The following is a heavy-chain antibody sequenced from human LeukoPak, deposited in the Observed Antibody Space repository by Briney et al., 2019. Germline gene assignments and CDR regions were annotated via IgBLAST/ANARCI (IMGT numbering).Heavy chain of an antibody. CDR1: GGSISSYS. Sequence: SETLSLPYPVSGGSISSYSWSWIRQPPGKGLEWIGYIYKSGSTYYNPSLRSRLTISLDTSKNQLSLKLSSVTAADTAMYYCARDLGYYYDSPYFDYWGQGALVTVPS. CDR2: IYKSGST. V-gene: IGHV4-59*06. J-gene: IGHJ4*02. CDR3: ARDLGYYYDSPYFDY. D-gene: IGHD3-22*01.